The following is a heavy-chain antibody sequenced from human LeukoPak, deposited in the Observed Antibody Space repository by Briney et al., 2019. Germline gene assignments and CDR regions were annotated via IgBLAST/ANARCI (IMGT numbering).Heavy chain of an antibody. CDR3: ARSVSYCSSTSCYGINFDY. CDR2: FYHSGST. D-gene: IGHD2-2*01. CDR1: GGSISSAGYY. J-gene: IGHJ4*02. Sequence: SETLTHTCTVTGGSISSAGYYSSCIPQHPGKGLEWLGYFYHSGSTYYNPSLKSRVTISVDTSKNQFSLKLSSVTAADTAVYYCARSVSYCSSTSCYGINFDYWGQGTLVTVSS. V-gene: IGHV4-31*03.